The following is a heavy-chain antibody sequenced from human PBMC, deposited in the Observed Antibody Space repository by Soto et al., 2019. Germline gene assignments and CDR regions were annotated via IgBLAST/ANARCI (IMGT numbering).Heavy chain of an antibody. J-gene: IGHJ4*02. D-gene: IGHD2-15*01. CDR1: GGSISSGAYY. CDR2: IYYSGST. Sequence: SETLSLTCTISGGSISSGAYYWSWIRQHPGKGLEWIGYIYYSGSTYYNPSLKSRATISVDTSKNQFSLELSSLRSEDTAVYYCARGSFSHDTSGPYYFDLWGQGTLVTVPS. V-gene: IGHV4-31*03. CDR3: ARGSFSHDTSGPYYFDL.